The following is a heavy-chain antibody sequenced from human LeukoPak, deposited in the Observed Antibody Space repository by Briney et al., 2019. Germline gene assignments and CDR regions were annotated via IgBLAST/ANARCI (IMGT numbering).Heavy chain of an antibody. CDR1: GFTFSSYA. V-gene: IGHV3-64*01. Sequence: PGGSLRLSCAASGFTFSSYAMHCVRQAPGKGLEYVSAISSNGGSTYYANSVKGRFTISRDNSKNTLYLQMGSLRAEDMAVYYCAREDSGAYCGGDCYSGWGQGTLVTVSS. CDR3: AREDSGAYCGGDCYSG. D-gene: IGHD2-21*02. J-gene: IGHJ4*02. CDR2: ISSNGGST.